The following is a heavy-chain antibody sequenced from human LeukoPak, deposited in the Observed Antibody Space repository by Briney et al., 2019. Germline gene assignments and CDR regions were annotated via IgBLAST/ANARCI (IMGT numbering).Heavy chain of an antibody. V-gene: IGHV3-7*01. CDR2: IKQDGSEK. J-gene: IGHJ4*02. Sequence: GGSLRLSCAASGFTFSSYWMSWVRQAPGKGLEWVANIKQDGSEKYYVDSVKGRFTISRDNAKNSLYLQMNSLRAEDTAVYYCARVMAGRITMIVVVMGFDYWGQGTLVTVSS. D-gene: IGHD3-22*01. CDR3: ARVMAGRITMIVVVMGFDY. CDR1: GFTFSSYW.